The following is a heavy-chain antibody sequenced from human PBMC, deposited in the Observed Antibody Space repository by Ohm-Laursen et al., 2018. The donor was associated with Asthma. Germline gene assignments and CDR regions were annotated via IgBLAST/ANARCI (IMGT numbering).Heavy chain of an antibody. CDR3: ARKAGSCISRTCYSLDF. CDR1: GYTFTSYG. J-gene: IGHJ4*02. CDR2: INSVFGGT. V-gene: IGHV1-69*01. D-gene: IGHD2-15*01. Sequence: GSSVKVSCNASGYTFTSYGISWVRQAPGQGLEWMGGINSVFGGTTYPQKFQGRVTITADESRSTVYLELSSLRSEDTAVYYCARKAGSCISRTCYSLDFWGQGTLVTVSS.